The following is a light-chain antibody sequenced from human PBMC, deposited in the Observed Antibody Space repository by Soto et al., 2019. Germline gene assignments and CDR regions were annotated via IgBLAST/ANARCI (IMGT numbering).Light chain of an antibody. J-gene: IGKJ4*01. CDR3: QQYNNWPFT. CDR1: QSVTSN. V-gene: IGKV3-15*01. Sequence: EIVMTQSPATLSVSPGERAALSCRASQSVTSNLAWYQQKPGQAPRLLIYGASTRATGFPTRFSGSGSGTEFTLTINNLQSEDLAVYYCQQYNNWPFTFGRGTKVEIQ. CDR2: GAS.